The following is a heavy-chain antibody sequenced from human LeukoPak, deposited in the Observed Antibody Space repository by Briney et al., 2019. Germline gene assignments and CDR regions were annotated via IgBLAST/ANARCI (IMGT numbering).Heavy chain of an antibody. V-gene: IGHV3-30*02. Sequence: SCKASGYTFSSYGMHWVRQAPGKGLEWVAYIQYDGSNEQYAHSVKGRFRISRDSSKNILYLKMNSLRAEDTAVYYCAKDRCSNGIGCYYYYMDVWGKGTTVTISS. CDR1: GYTFSSYG. CDR2: IQYDGSNE. D-gene: IGHD2-8*01. J-gene: IGHJ6*03. CDR3: AKDRCSNGIGCYYYYMDV.